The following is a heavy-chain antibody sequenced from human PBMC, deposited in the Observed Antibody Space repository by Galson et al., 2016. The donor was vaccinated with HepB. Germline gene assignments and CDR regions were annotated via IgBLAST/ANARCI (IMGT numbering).Heavy chain of an antibody. D-gene: IGHD1-7*01. Sequence: QSGAEVKKPGESLKISCKGSGYSFTSYWIGWVRQMPGKGLEWMGIIYPGDSDTRYSPSFQGQVTISADKSISTAYLQWSSLKASDTAIYYCARLRGDWSYENWFDPWGQGTLVTVSS. J-gene: IGHJ5*02. CDR2: IYPGDSDT. V-gene: IGHV5-51*01. CDR3: ARLRGDWSYENWFDP. CDR1: GYSFTSYW.